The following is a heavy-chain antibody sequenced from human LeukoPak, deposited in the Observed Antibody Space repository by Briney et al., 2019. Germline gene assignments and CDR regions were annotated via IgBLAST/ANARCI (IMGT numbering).Heavy chain of an antibody. Sequence: SETLSLTCTVSGGSISSSSYYWGWIRQPPGKGLEWIGSIYYSGSTYYNPSLKSRVTISVDTSKNQFSLKLSSVTAADTAVYYCARQRGSGSYSSHRGALWADYWGQGTLVTVS. CDR3: ARQRGSGSYSSHRGALWADY. D-gene: IGHD3-10*01. CDR1: GGSISSSSYY. V-gene: IGHV4-39*01. CDR2: IYYSGST. J-gene: IGHJ4*02.